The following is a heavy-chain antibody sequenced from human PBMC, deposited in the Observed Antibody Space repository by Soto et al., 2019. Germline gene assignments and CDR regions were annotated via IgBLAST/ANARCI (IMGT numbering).Heavy chain of an antibody. Sequence: EVQLVESGGGLVQPGGSLRLSCATSGFTFTRYSMNWVRQTPGKGLEWVSYISGSSSNIKYADSVKGRFTISRDNAKNFLYLQMNSLRAEDTAVYFCARDVYSGTWTTEEDVWGQGTTVTVS. V-gene: IGHV3-48*01. CDR3: ARDVYSGTWTTEEDV. CDR1: GFTFTRYS. CDR2: ISGSSSNI. J-gene: IGHJ6*02. D-gene: IGHD1-26*01.